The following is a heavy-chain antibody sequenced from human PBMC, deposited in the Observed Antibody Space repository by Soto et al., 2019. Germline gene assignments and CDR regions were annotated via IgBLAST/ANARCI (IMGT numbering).Heavy chain of an antibody. Sequence: GSLRLSSAASGFTFSSYAMSWVRQAQGKGLVWVSAISGSGGSTYYADSVKGRFTISRDNSKNTLYLQMNSLRAEDTAVYYCAKESYCSGTSCYLSYFDYWGQGTLVTVS. CDR3: AKESYCSGTSCYLSYFDY. D-gene: IGHD2-2*01. CDR2: ISGSGGST. CDR1: GFTFSSYA. J-gene: IGHJ4*02. V-gene: IGHV3-23*01.